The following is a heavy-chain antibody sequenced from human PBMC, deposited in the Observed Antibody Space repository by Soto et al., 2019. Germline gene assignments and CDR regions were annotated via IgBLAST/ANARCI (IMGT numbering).Heavy chain of an antibody. CDR1: GGSISSGGYY. J-gene: IGHJ5*02. CDR2: IYYSGST. Sequence: PSETLSLTCTVSGGSISSGGYYWSWIRQHPGKGLEWIGYIYYSGSTYYNPSLKSRVTISVDTSKNQFSLELSSLRSEDTAVYYCARDSENWFDPWGQGTLVTVSS. V-gene: IGHV4-31*03. CDR3: ARDSENWFDP.